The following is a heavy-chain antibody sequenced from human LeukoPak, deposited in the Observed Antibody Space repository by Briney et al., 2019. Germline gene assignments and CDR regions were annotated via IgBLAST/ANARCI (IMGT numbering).Heavy chain of an antibody. CDR3: ARVTAVAGTGGWFDP. Sequence: ASVKVSCKASGYTFTSYGISWVRQAPGQGLEWMGWTSAYNGNTNYAQKLQGRVTMTTDTSTSTAYMELRSLRSDDTAVYYCARVTAVAGTGGWFDPWGQGTLVTVSS. J-gene: IGHJ5*02. V-gene: IGHV1-18*01. CDR1: GYTFTSYG. D-gene: IGHD6-19*01. CDR2: TSAYNGNT.